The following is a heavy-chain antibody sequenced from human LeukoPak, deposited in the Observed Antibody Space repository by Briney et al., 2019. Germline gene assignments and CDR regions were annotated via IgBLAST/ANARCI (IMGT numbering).Heavy chain of an antibody. J-gene: IGHJ4*02. V-gene: IGHV3-64*02. CDR1: GFTFSTYW. Sequence: GGSLRLSCAASGFTFSTYWLTWVRQAPGKGLEYVSAISSNGGDTYYADSVKGRFTISRDNSKNTLYLHMGSLRPEDMAVYYCARGRDPSRGFTYVPQDYWGQGTLVTVSS. CDR3: ARGRDPSRGFTYVPQDY. CDR2: ISSNGGDT. D-gene: IGHD5-18*01.